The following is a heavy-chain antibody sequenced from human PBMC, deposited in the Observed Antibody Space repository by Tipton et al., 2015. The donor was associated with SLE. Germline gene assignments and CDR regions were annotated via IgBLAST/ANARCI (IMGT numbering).Heavy chain of an antibody. V-gene: IGHV4-59*01. CDR2: IYYSGST. CDR1: GGSISSYY. J-gene: IGHJ6*02. Sequence: TLSLTCTVSGGSISSYYWSWIRQPPGKGLEWIGDIYYSGSTNYNPSLKSRVTISVDMSKNQFSLKLTSVTAADTAVYYCARGPYYYYGMDVWGQGTTVTVSS. CDR3: ARGPYYYYGMDV.